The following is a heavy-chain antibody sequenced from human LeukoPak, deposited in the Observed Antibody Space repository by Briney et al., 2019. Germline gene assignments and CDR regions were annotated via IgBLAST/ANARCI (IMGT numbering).Heavy chain of an antibody. Sequence: PSETLSLTCAVYGGSFSAYYWSWIRQPPGKGLEWIGEINHSGSTNYNPSLKSRVTISVDTSKNQFSLKLSSVTAADTAVYYCARGRTVTTKYYFDYWGQGTLVTVSS. CDR1: GGSFSAYY. J-gene: IGHJ4*02. CDR3: ARGRTVTTKYYFDY. V-gene: IGHV4-34*01. D-gene: IGHD4-4*01. CDR2: INHSGST.